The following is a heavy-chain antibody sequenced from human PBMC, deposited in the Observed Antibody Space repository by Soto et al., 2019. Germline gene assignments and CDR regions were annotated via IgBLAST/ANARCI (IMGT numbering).Heavy chain of an antibody. Sequence: SVKVPCKASGGAFNNYAIYWVRQAPGQGLEWLGTIVPVFPSVYYAPRCQSRLTITADGSTDIVYMMLTRLKSVDTAVYYCAREMPSTAAAYFYHGLNVWGQGTSVTVSS. D-gene: IGHD6-13*01. CDR1: GGAFNNYA. V-gene: IGHV1-69*13. CDR3: AREMPSTAAAYFYHGLNV. J-gene: IGHJ6*02. CDR2: IVPVFPSV.